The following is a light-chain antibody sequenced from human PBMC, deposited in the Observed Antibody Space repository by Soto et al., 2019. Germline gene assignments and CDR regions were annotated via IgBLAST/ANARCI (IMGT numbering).Light chain of an antibody. CDR1: QSALYSSNNKNY. V-gene: IGKV4-1*01. J-gene: IGKJ5*01. Sequence: DLVLTQSTDSLALSLCESSTINCKSSQSALYSSNNKNYLGWYQQKPGQAPRLLIYGTSSRATGIPDRSSGSGSGTDFTLTISRLEPEDFAVYYCQQYGNSPITFGQGTRLEIK. CDR3: QQYGNSPIT. CDR2: GTS.